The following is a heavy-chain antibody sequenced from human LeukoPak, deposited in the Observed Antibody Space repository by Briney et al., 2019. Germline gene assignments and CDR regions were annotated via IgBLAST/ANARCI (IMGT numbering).Heavy chain of an antibody. CDR3: AKPLPRTVTTPFDY. J-gene: IGHJ4*02. CDR1: GFTFSSYG. D-gene: IGHD4-11*01. CDR2: IRYDGSNK. Sequence: GGSLRLSCAASGFTFSSYGMHWVRQAPGKGLEWVAFIRYDGSNKYYADSVKGRFTISRDNSKNTLYLQMNSLRAEDTAVYYCAKPLPRTVTTPFDYWGQGTLVTVSS. V-gene: IGHV3-30*02.